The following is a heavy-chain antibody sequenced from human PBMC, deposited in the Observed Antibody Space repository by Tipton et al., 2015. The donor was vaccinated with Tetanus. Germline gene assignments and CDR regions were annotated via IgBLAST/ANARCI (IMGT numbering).Heavy chain of an antibody. J-gene: IGHJ6*02. D-gene: IGHD5-12*01. CDR2: IDPSDSYT. CDR3: ARPNRGYEKGDYYYYGMDV. V-gene: IGHV5-10-1*01. CDR1: GSSFTNYW. Sequence: QLVQSGAEVKKPGESLRISCKGSGSSFTNYWISWVRQMPGNGLEWMGRIDPSDSYTNYSPSFQGHVTISADKSISTAYRQWSSLKASDTAMYYCARPNRGYEKGDYYYYGMDVWGQGTTVPVSS.